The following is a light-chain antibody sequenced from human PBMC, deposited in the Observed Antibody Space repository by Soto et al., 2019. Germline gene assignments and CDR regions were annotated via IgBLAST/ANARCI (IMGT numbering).Light chain of an antibody. CDR1: QSISRY. Sequence: DIQMTQSPSPLSASVGDRVTITCRSSQSISRYVNWYQQKPGKAPRLLIFAASSLQTGVPSRFSGSGSGTDFTLTISSLQPEEFAIYYCQHTYSTPFTFGLGTKVDI. CDR3: QHTYSTPFT. J-gene: IGKJ3*01. V-gene: IGKV1-39*01. CDR2: AAS.